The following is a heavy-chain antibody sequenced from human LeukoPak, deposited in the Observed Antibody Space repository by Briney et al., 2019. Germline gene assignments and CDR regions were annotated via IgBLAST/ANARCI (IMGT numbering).Heavy chain of an antibody. CDR2: IIPIFGTA. CDR1: GGTFSSYA. Sequence: ASVKVSCKASGGTFSSYAISWVRQAPGQGLEWMGGIIPIFGTANYAQKFQGRVTITADESTSTAYMELSSLRSEDTAVYYCARGTGHYYVSSGYYEHDAFDIWGQGTMVTVSS. D-gene: IGHD3-22*01. J-gene: IGHJ3*02. CDR3: ARGTGHYYVSSGYYEHDAFDI. V-gene: IGHV1-69*13.